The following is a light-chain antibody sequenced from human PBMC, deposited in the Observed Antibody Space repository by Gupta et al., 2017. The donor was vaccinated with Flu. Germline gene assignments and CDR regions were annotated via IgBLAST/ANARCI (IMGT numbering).Light chain of an antibody. CDR2: DVT. J-gene: IGLJ2*01. V-gene: IGLV2-11*01. Sequence: QSALPQLCSVSGSPGLSATISCTGTRGDVGSYNYVSLYQQYPGKAPKLMVYDVTRRPAGVPGRFSGSKSGNTASLTISGLEPDDEADYYCCSDTARNTLIFGGGTKLTVL. CDR3: CSDTARNTLI. CDR1: RGDVGSYNY.